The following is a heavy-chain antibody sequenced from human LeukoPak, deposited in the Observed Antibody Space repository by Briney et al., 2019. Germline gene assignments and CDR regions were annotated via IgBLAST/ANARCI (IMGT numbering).Heavy chain of an antibody. CDR2: IYYSGST. D-gene: IGHD3-10*01. J-gene: IGHJ4*02. CDR1: GGSISNSSYY. CDR3: ARRRGYYGSGSYYRPSRTWYFDY. Sequence: SETLSLTCTVSGGSISNSSYYWTWIRQPPGKGLEWIGYIYYSGSTNYNPSLKSRVTISVDTSKNQFSLKLSSVTAADTAVYYCARRRGYYGSGSYYRPSRTWYFDYWGQGTLVTVSS. V-gene: IGHV4-61*05.